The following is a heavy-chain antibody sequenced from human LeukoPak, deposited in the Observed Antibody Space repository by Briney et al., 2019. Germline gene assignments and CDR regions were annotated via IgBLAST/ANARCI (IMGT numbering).Heavy chain of an antibody. V-gene: IGHV5-51*01. D-gene: IGHD6-13*01. Sequence: NPGESLKISCKGSGYSFTSYWIGWVRQMPRKRLERMGIIYPGDSDTRYSPPFQGQVTISADKSISTAYLQWSSLKASDTAMYYCARHVDSSSGHFDYWGQGTLVTVSS. CDR3: ARHVDSSSGHFDY. CDR1: GYSFTSYW. J-gene: IGHJ4*02. CDR2: IYPGDSDT.